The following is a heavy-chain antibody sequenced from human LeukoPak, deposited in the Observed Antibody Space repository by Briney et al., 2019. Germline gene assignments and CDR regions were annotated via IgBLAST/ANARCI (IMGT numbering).Heavy chain of an antibody. Sequence: SETLSLTCAVYGGSFSGYYWSWIRQPPGKGLEWIGEINHSGSTNYNPSLKSRVTISVDTSKNQFSLKLSSVTAADTAVYYCARGRAIFGVVITYYYYGMDVWGQGTTATVS. CDR1: GGSFSGYY. D-gene: IGHD3-3*01. CDR3: ARGRAIFGVVITYYYYGMDV. V-gene: IGHV4-34*01. CDR2: INHSGST. J-gene: IGHJ6*02.